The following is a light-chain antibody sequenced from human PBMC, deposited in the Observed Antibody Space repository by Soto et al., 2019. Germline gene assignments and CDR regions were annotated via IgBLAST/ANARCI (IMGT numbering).Light chain of an antibody. J-gene: IGLJ2*01. Sequence: QSVLTQPPSMSAAPGQKVTISCSGNRSNVGYNYVSWYQQLPGTAPKLLIYDNSERPSGIPDRFFGSKSGASAILGIIGLQTGDEADYYCGTWDSSLSAVVFGGGTKLTVL. CDR2: DNS. V-gene: IGLV1-51*01. CDR1: RSNVGYNY. CDR3: GTWDSSLSAVV.